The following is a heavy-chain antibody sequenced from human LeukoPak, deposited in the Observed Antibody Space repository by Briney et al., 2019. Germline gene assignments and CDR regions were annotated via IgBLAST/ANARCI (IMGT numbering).Heavy chain of an antibody. CDR3: ARGNKKYQLLEYYYYYYMDV. CDR1: GYTFTGYY. V-gene: IGHV1-2*02. D-gene: IGHD2-2*01. J-gene: IGHJ6*03. Sequence: ASVKVSCMASGYTFTGYYIHWVRQAPGQGLEWMGWINPNSGGTNYAQKFQGRVTMTRDTSISTAYMELSRLRSDDTAVYYCARGNKKYQLLEYYYYYYMDVWGKGTTVTVSS. CDR2: INPNSGGT.